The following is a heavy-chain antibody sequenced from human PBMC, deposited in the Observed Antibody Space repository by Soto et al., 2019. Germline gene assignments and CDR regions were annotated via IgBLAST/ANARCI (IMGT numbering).Heavy chain of an antibody. CDR3: ARGVATIRD. CDR1: GGSFSVYN. Sequence: SETLSLTCAVNGGSFSVYNWSWIRQPPGKRLEWIGEINITGGTNYNPSLKSRVTISIDTSKNEFSLKLSSVTAADTAVYYCARGVATIRDWGQGTLVTVSS. D-gene: IGHD5-12*01. CDR2: INITGGT. J-gene: IGHJ4*02. V-gene: IGHV4-34*01.